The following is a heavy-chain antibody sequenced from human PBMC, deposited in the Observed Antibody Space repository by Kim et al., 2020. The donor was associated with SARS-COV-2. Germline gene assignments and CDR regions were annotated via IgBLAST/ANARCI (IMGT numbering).Heavy chain of an antibody. CDR1: GFTFSSCA. J-gene: IGHJ4*02. CDR2: ISSNGGNT. D-gene: IGHD3-10*01. CDR3: VKGRYLTFGTFDY. V-gene: IGHV3-64D*06. Sequence: GGSLRLSCSASGFTFSSCAMHWVRQAPGKGLEYVSTISSNGGNTYSADSVKGRFTISRDNSKNTLYLQMSGLRSEDTAVYYCVKGRYLTFGTFDYWGQGTLVTVSS.